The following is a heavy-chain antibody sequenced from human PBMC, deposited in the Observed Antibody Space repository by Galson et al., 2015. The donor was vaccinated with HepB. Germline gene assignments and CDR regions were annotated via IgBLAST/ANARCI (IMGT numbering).Heavy chain of an antibody. CDR3: AEDNSGAVGAYFDY. V-gene: IGHV3-30*02. J-gene: IGHJ4*02. Sequence: SLRLSCAASGFTFSSYGMHWVRQAPGRGLEWVAFIRYDGSDKYYADSVKGRFTISRDNSKNTLYLQMNSLRAEDTAVYYCAEDNSGAVGAYFDYWGQGTLVTVSS. CDR1: GFTFSSYG. D-gene: IGHD1-26*01. CDR2: IRYDGSDK.